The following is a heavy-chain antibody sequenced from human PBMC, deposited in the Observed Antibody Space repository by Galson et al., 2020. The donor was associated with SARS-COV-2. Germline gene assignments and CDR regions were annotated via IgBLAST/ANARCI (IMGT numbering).Heavy chain of an antibody. CDR3: ARVAIFGVAES. CDR1: GASINNYY. D-gene: IGHD3-3*01. CDR2: IYYSGDT. J-gene: IGHJ4*02. V-gene: IGHV4-59*01. Sequence: SETLSLTCTVSGASINNYYWTWIRQPPGKGLEWIGYIYYSGDTNYNPSIKSRATISIDTSRTQFSLKLTSVTAADTAVYYCARVAIFGVAESWGQGTLVTVSS.